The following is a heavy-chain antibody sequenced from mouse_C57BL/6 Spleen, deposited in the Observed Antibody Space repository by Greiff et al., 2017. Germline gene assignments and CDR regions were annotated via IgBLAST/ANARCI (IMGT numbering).Heavy chain of an antibody. D-gene: IGHD3-2*02. J-gene: IGHJ2*01. CDR3: AREGETAQASY. V-gene: IGHV1-59*01. Sequence: QVQLQQPGAELVRPGTSVKLSCKASGYTFTSYWMHWVKQRPGQGLEWIGVIDPSDSYTNYNQKFKGKATLTVDTSSSTAYTQLSSLTSEDSAVYYCAREGETAQASYWGQGTTLTVSS. CDR2: IDPSDSYT. CDR1: GYTFTSYW.